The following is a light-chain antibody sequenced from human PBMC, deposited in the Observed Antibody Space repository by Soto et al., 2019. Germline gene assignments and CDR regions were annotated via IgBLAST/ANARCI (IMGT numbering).Light chain of an antibody. CDR1: QSVRIN. CDR3: QQYGISLT. J-gene: IGKJ4*01. Sequence: TVMTQSPATLAVSPGERATLSCRASQSVRINVAWYQQKNGQAPRLLVYGASSRATGIPDRFSGSGSGTDFTLTISRLEPEDFAVYYCQQYGISLTFGGGTKVDIK. CDR2: GAS. V-gene: IGKV3-20*01.